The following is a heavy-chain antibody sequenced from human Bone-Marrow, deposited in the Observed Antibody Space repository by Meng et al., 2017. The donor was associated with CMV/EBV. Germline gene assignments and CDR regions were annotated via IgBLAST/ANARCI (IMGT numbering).Heavy chain of an antibody. CDR3: ARLYSSSSHYYYGMDV. Sequence: SGPTLVKPTQTLTLTCTFSGFSLSTSGMCVTWVRQPPGKALEWLALIDWDDDKYYSTSLKTRLTISKETSKNQVVLTMTNMDPVDTATYYCARLYSSSSHYYYGMDVWGQGTTVTVSS. J-gene: IGHJ6*02. D-gene: IGHD6-6*01. CDR2: IDWDDDK. V-gene: IGHV2-70*20. CDR1: GFSLSTSGMC.